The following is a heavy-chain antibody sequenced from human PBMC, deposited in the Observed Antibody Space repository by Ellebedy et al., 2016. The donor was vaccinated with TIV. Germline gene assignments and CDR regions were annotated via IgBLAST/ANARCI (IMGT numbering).Heavy chain of an antibody. CDR2: ISSSSSYI. Sequence: GESLKISXAASGFTFSSYAMSWVRQAPGKGLEWVSSISSSSSYIYYADSVKGRFTISRDNSKNTLYLQMNSLRAEDTAVYYCAKDLGSSGWYYFDYWGQGTLVTVSS. V-gene: IGHV3-21*01. CDR1: GFTFSSYA. J-gene: IGHJ4*02. CDR3: AKDLGSSGWYYFDY. D-gene: IGHD6-19*01.